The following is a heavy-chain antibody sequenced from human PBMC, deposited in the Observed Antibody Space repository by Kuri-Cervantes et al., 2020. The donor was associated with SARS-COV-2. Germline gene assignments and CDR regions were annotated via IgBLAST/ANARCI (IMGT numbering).Heavy chain of an antibody. J-gene: IGHJ4*02. Sequence: LSLTCAASGFTFSSYAMSWVRQAPGKGLEWVGRIKSKTDGGTTDYAAPVRGRFTISRDDSKNTLYLQMNSLKTEDTAVYYCTTDLKPWRADYWGQGTLVTVSS. CDR1: GFTFSSYA. D-gene: IGHD3-3*01. V-gene: IGHV3-15*01. CDR2: IKSKTDGGTT. CDR3: TTDLKPWRADY.